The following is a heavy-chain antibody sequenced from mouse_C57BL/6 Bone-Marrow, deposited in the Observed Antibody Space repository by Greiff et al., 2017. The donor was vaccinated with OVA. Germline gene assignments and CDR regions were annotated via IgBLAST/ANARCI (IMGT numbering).Heavy chain of an antibody. J-gene: IGHJ3*01. D-gene: IGHD4-1*01. CDR1: GFTFSSYG. CDR2: ISSGGSYT. V-gene: IGHV5-6*01. Sequence: EVMLVESGGDLVKPGGSLKLSCAASGFTFSSYGMSWVRQTPDKRLEWVATISSGGSYTYYPDSVKGRFTISRDNAKNTLYLQMSSLKSEDTAMYYCAKHETGTSFAYWGQGTLVTVSA. CDR3: AKHETGTSFAY.